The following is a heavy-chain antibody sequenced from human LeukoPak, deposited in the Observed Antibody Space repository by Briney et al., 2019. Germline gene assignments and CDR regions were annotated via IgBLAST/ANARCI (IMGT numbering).Heavy chain of an antibody. CDR1: GFTFSSYA. CDR2: ISGSGSST. Sequence: GGSLRLSCAASGFTFSSYAMSWVRQAPGKGLGWVSAISGSGSSTYYADSVKGRFTISRDNSKNTLYVQMNSLRAEDTAVYYCAKGLQWELPFDYWGQGTLVTVSS. J-gene: IGHJ4*02. V-gene: IGHV3-23*01. D-gene: IGHD1-26*01. CDR3: AKGLQWELPFDY.